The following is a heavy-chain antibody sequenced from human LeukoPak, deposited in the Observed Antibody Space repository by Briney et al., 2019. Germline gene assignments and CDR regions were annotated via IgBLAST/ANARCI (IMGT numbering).Heavy chain of an antibody. Sequence: PSETLSLTCTVSGGSISSSSYYWGWIRQPPGKGLEWIGSIYYSGSTYYNPSLKSRVTISVDTSKNQFSLKLSSVTAADTAVYYCASLEDSSGYFFDYWGQGTLVAVSS. V-gene: IGHV4-39*07. CDR2: IYYSGST. D-gene: IGHD3-22*01. CDR3: ASLEDSSGYFFDY. J-gene: IGHJ4*02. CDR1: GGSISSSSYY.